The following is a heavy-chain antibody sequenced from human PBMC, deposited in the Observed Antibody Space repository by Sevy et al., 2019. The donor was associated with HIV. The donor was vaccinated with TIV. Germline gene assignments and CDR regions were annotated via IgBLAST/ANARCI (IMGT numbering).Heavy chain of an antibody. CDR3: ARAGWYGYYYDSSGAHFDY. CDR2: INPNRGGT. CDR1: GYTFTGYY. D-gene: IGHD3-22*01. Sequence: ASVKVSYKASGYTFTGYYMHWVRQAPGQGLEWMGWINPNRGGTNYAQKFQGRVTMTRDTSISTAYMELSRLRSDDTAVYYCARAGWYGYYYDSSGAHFDYWAQGTLVTVSS. J-gene: IGHJ4*02. V-gene: IGHV1-2*02.